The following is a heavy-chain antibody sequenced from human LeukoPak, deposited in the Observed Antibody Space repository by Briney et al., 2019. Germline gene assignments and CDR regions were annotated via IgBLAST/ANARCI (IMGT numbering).Heavy chain of an antibody. Sequence: SETLSLTCTVSGGSISSDNYSWSWIRQPAGKGLEWIGRVYTSGSTNYNPSLKSRVTISVDTSKNQFSLKLSSVTAADTAVYYCARRAGAAAGHYYYMDVWGKGTTVTISS. CDR3: ARRAGAAAGHYYYMDV. CDR1: GGSISSDNYS. CDR2: VYTSGST. V-gene: IGHV4-61*02. D-gene: IGHD6-13*01. J-gene: IGHJ6*03.